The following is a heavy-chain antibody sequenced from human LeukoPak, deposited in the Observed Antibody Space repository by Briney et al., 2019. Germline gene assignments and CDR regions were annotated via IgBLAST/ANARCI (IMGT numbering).Heavy chain of an antibody. Sequence: GGSLRLSCAASGFTFSSYAMHWVRQAPGKGLKWVAVISYDGSNKYYADSVKGRFTISRDNSKNTLYLQMNSLRAEDTAVYYCARPLGEWLSHYYYGMDVWGQGTTVTVSS. CDR3: ARPLGEWLSHYYYGMDV. CDR2: ISYDGSNK. V-gene: IGHV3-30-3*01. CDR1: GFTFSSYA. D-gene: IGHD3-3*01. J-gene: IGHJ6*02.